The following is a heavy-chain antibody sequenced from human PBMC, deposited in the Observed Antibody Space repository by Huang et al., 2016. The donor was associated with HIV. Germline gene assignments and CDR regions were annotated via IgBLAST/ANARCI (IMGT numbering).Heavy chain of an antibody. J-gene: IGHJ6*03. CDR2: INHSEST. CDR3: ARGQGGYYYYYMDV. CDR1: GGSFSGYY. Sequence: QVQLQQWGAGLLRPSETLSLTCAVYGGSFSGYYGTWIRQPPGKGLEWIGEINHSESTNYNPSLKSRVTISLDTSRNQFSLTLTSVIAADTAVYYCARGQGGYYYYYMDVWGKGTTVTVSS. V-gene: IGHV4-34*01.